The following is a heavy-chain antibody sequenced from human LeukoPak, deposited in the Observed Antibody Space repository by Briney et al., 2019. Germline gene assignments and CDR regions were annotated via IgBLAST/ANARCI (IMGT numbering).Heavy chain of an antibody. J-gene: IGHJ4*02. CDR2: ISSSGSTI. Sequence: PGGSLRLSCAASAFTFSSYEMNWVRQAPGKGLEWVSYISSSGSTIYYADSVKGRFTISRDNAKNSLYLQMNSLRAEDTAVYYCARFGDSYSSGRYFDYWGQGTLVTVSS. D-gene: IGHD6-19*01. CDR3: ARFGDSYSSGRYFDY. V-gene: IGHV3-48*03. CDR1: AFTFSSYE.